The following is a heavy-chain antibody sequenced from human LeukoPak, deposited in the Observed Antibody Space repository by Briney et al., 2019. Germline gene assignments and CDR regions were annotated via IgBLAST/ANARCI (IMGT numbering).Heavy chain of an antibody. V-gene: IGHV3-30*03. Sequence: PGRSLRLSCAASGFTFSSYGMHWVRQAPGKGLEWVAVISYDGSNKYYADSVKGRFTISRDNSKNTLYLQMNSLRAEDTAVYYCARAGDHVTYGGVDIWGLGTMVTVSS. J-gene: IGHJ3*02. CDR1: GFTFSSYG. CDR2: ISYDGSNK. CDR3: ARAGDHVTYGGVDI. D-gene: IGHD4-23*01.